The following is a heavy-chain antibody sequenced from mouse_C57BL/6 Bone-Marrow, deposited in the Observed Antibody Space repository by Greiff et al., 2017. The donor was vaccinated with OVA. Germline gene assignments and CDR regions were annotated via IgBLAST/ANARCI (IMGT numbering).Heavy chain of an antibody. Sequence: VQRVESGAELAKPGASVKLSCKASGYTFTSYWMHWVKQRPGQGLEWIGYINPSSGYTKYNQKFKDKATLTADKSSSTAYMQLSSLTYEDSAVYYCARGLLRFWFAYWGQGTLVTVSA. V-gene: IGHV1-7*01. CDR3: ARGLLRFWFAY. J-gene: IGHJ3*01. CDR2: INPSSGYT. D-gene: IGHD1-1*01. CDR1: GYTFTSYW.